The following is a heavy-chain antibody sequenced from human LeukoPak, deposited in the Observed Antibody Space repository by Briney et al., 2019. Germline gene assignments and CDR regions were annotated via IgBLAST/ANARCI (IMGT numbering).Heavy chain of an antibody. J-gene: IGHJ4*02. V-gene: IGHV4-31*03. Sequence: SQTLSLTCTVSGGSISSGGYYWSWIRQHPGKGLEWLGYISYSGSTYYNPSLKSRLTISVDTSKNQFSLRLSSVTAADTAVYYCARDTSDSSGYYALTYWGQGSLVTVSS. CDR2: ISYSGST. CDR3: ARDTSDSSGYYALTY. D-gene: IGHD3-22*01. CDR1: GGSISSGGYY.